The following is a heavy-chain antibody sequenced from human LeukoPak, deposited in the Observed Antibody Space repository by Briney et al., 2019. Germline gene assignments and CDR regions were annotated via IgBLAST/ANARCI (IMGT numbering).Heavy chain of an antibody. J-gene: IGHJ5*02. CDR2: INDSGST. CDR1: GGSFSGYY. CDR3: ARDPFRAKAAAGSRTRRFDP. D-gene: IGHD6-13*01. V-gene: IGHV4-34*01. Sequence: SETLSLTCAVYGGSFSGYYWSWIRQPPGKGLEWIGEINDSGSTSYNPSLKSRVTISVDTSKNQFSLKLSSVTAADTAVYYCARDPFRAKAAAGSRTRRFDPWGQGTLVTVSS.